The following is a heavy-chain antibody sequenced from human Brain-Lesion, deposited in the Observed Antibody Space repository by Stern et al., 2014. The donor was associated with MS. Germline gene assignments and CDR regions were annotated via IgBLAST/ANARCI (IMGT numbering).Heavy chain of an antibody. D-gene: IGHD2-2*01. J-gene: IGHJ6*02. V-gene: IGHV4-61*02. CDR3: ARGRVVPGFQYYATDV. Sequence: QVQLVESGPGLVKPSQTLSLSCTVSGGSISSGGYYWSWIRQPAGKGLEWIGRIFNSGSPSYNPSLKSRVPISIDTPKNQFPLRLTPMTAADTAVYYCARGRVVPGFQYYATDVWGQGTTVIVSS. CDR1: GGSISSGGYY. CDR2: IFNSGSP.